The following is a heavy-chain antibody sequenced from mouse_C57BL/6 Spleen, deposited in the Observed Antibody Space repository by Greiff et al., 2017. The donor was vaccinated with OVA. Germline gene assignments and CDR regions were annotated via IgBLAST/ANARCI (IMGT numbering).Heavy chain of an antibody. CDR1: GYSITSGYY. CDR3: ASRNFYWYFDV. J-gene: IGHJ1*03. Sequence: VQLKESGPGLVKPSQSLSLTCSVTGYSITSGYYWNWIRQFPGNKLEWMGYISYDGSNNYNPSLKNRISITRDTSKNQFFLKLNSVTTEDTATYYCASRNFYWYFDVWGTGTTVTVSS. D-gene: IGHD2-1*01. V-gene: IGHV3-6*01. CDR2: ISYDGSN.